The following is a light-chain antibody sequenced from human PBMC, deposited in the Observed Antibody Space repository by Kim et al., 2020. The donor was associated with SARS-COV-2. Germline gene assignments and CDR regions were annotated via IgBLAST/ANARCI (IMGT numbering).Light chain of an antibody. Sequence: LGQTVMITCQGDNIISDYASLYQQKPAQAPAIVIYGKNNRPSGIPDRFSGSSSGNTASLTITGAQAEDEADYYCNPRDSSGKGPVVFGGGTKLTVL. V-gene: IGLV3-19*01. CDR2: GKN. CDR3: NPRDSSGKGPVV. CDR1: NIISDY. J-gene: IGLJ2*01.